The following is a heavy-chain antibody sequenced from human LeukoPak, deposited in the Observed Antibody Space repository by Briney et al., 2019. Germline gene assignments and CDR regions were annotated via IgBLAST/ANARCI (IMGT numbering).Heavy chain of an antibody. CDR1: GGSISSSSYY. V-gene: IGHV4-39*07. Sequence: SETLSLTCTVSGGSISSSSYYWGWIRQPPGKGLEWIGSIYYGGSTYYNPSLKSRVTISVDTSKNQFSLKLSSVTAADTAVYYCARADTYYYDSSGYPNGFDPWGQGTLVTVSS. J-gene: IGHJ5*02. CDR3: ARADTYYYDSSGYPNGFDP. CDR2: IYYGGST. D-gene: IGHD3-22*01.